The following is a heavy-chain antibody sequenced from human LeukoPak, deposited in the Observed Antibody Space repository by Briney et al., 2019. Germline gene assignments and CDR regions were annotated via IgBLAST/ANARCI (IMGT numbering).Heavy chain of an antibody. CDR1: GFTLSSYA. Sequence: GGSLRLSCAASGFTLSSYAMSWVRQAPGKGLEWVSVIYSGGSTYYADSVKGRFTISRDNSKNTLYLQMNSLRAEDTAVYYCARDGDYYDSSGYYYGGAFDIWGQGTMVTVSS. D-gene: IGHD3-22*01. CDR3: ARDGDYYDSSGYYYGGAFDI. CDR2: IYSGGST. J-gene: IGHJ3*02. V-gene: IGHV3-53*01.